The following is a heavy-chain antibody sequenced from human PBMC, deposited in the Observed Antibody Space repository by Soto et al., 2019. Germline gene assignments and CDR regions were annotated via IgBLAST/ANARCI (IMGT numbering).Heavy chain of an antibody. CDR2: ISSSSSYT. Sequence: GSLRLSCAASGFTFSDYYMSWIRQAPGKGLEWVSYISSSSSYTNYADSVKGRFTISRDNAKNSLYLQMNSLRAEDTAVYYCARIPTGDYATYYYYGMDVWGQGTTVTVSS. V-gene: IGHV3-11*06. CDR1: GFTFSDYY. D-gene: IGHD4-17*01. J-gene: IGHJ6*02. CDR3: ARIPTGDYATYYYYGMDV.